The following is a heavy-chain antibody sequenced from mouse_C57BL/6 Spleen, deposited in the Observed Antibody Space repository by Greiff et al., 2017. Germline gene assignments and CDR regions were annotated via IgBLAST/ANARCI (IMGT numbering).Heavy chain of an antibody. Sequence: QVQLKESGPELVKPGASVKISCKASGYAFSSSWMNWVKQRPGKGLEWIGRIYPGDGDTNYNGKFKGKATLTADKSSSTAYMQLSSLTSEDSAVYFYARSTVVATRGYFDYWGKGTTLTVSS. D-gene: IGHD1-1*01. CDR3: ARSTVVATRGYFDY. V-gene: IGHV1-82*01. CDR2: IYPGDGDT. CDR1: GYAFSSSW. J-gene: IGHJ2*01.